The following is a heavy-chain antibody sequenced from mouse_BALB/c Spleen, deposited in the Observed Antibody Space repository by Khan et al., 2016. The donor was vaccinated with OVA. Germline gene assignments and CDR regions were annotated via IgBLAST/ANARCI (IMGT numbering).Heavy chain of an antibody. CDR2: INPHIGET. J-gene: IGHJ2*01. V-gene: IGHV1-20*02. Sequence: VQLQQSGPELVKPGASVKISCKASGYSFTGYFMNWVMQSHGKSLEWIGRINPHIGETLYNQKFKGKATLTVDESSRTVHMELRSLAAKDSAVYYCARKNGSDFDYWGQGTTLTVSS. CDR3: ARKNGSDFDY. CDR1: GYSFTGYF. D-gene: IGHD1-1*01.